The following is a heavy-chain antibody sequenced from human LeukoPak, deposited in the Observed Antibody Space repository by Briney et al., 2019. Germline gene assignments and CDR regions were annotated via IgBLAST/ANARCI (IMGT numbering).Heavy chain of an antibody. CDR2: IHYSGST. CDR3: ARIIAARPGHKVFNAEYFQH. Sequence: SETLSLTCTVSGDSISSSSYYWGWIRQPPGKGLEWLGNIHYSGSTYYNPSLKSRVTISVDTSKNQFSLKLSSVTAADTAVYYCARIIAARPGHKVFNAEYFQHWGQGTLVTVSS. CDR1: GDSISSSSYY. V-gene: IGHV4-39*07. J-gene: IGHJ1*01. D-gene: IGHD6-6*01.